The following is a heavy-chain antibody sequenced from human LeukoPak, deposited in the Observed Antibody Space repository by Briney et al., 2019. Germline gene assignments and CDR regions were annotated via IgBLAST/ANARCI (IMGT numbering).Heavy chain of an antibody. CDR2: ISPSGTDT. CDR1: GFTFNSYA. Sequence: GGSLRLSCAASGFTFNSYAMSWVRQAPGKGLEWVSAISPSGTDTYYADSVKGRFTIPRDNSKNTLYLQMNSLRAEDTAVYYCARDSHPYSSSWNQTIDYWGQGTLVTVSS. D-gene: IGHD6-13*01. V-gene: IGHV3-23*01. CDR3: ARDSHPYSSSWNQTIDY. J-gene: IGHJ4*02.